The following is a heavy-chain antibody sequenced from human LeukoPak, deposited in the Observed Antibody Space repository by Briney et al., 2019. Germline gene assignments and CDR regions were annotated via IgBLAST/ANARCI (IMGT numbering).Heavy chain of an antibody. CDR1: GGSLSSYY. CDR2: IYYSGSN. D-gene: IGHD1-26*01. J-gene: IGHJ5*02. Sequence: PSETLSLTCTVSGGSLSSYYWRWIRHPPGRGLEWWGYIYYSGSNKYNPSLKTRVTISVDTSKTQFTLKLSSVTAADTAVYYCARGLQTLKLELLNGWFDPWGEGTLVTVSS. CDR3: ARGLQTLKLELLNGWFDP. V-gene: IGHV4-59*01.